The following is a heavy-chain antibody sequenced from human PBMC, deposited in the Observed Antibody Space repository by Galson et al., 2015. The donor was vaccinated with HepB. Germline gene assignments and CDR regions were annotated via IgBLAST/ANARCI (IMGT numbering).Heavy chain of an antibody. Sequence: SLRLSCAASGFTFSRNGMQWVRQAPGKGLEWVAFIRYDGSNEYYADSVRGRFIISRDNSKNTLYLQMNSLRAEDTAVYYCAKDDSRTYYYDNSGDYWGQGTLVTVSS. CDR1: GFTFSRNG. V-gene: IGHV3-30*02. D-gene: IGHD3-22*01. CDR3: AKDDSRTYYYDNSGDY. J-gene: IGHJ4*02. CDR2: IRYDGSNE.